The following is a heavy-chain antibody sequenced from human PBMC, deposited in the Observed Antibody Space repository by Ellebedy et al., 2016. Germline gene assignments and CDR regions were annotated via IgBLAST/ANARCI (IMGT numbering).Heavy chain of an antibody. J-gene: IGHJ2*01. Sequence: SETLSLTXTVSGGSISSGGYYWSWIRQPPGKGLEWIGEINHSGSTNYNPSLKSRVTISVDTSKNQFSLKLSSVTAADTAVYYCARRPSRRAYFDLWGRGTLVTVSS. CDR2: INHSGST. D-gene: IGHD4/OR15-4a*01. CDR1: GGSISSGGYY. CDR3: ARRPSRRAYFDL. V-gene: IGHV4-39*07.